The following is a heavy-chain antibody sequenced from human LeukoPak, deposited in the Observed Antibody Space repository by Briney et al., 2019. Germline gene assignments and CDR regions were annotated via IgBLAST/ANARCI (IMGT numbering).Heavy chain of an antibody. Sequence: PGGSLRLSCAASGFTFSSDWMSWVRQAPGKGLEWVANIKQDGSEKYYVDSVKGRFTISRDNAKNSLYLQMNSLRAEDTAVYYCARVAGYSSGWYNPDAFDIWGQGTMVTVSS. CDR1: GFTFSSDW. CDR2: IKQDGSEK. D-gene: IGHD6-19*01. CDR3: ARVAGYSSGWYNPDAFDI. J-gene: IGHJ3*02. V-gene: IGHV3-7*01.